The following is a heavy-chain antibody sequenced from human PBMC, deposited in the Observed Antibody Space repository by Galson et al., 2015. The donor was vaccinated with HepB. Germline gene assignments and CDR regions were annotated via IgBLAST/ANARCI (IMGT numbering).Heavy chain of an antibody. D-gene: IGHD1-20*01. J-gene: IGHJ4*02. Sequence: SLRLSCAVSGFTFSIYAMNWVRQAPGKGLEWVARISFDGKADVYADSVKGRFTISRDNSRDTLYLQMNSLTVEDTAVYYCAQEDWDVTGRSAVFWGQGTLVTVSS. V-gene: IGHV3-30*18. CDR3: AQEDWDVTGRSAVF. CDR1: GFTFSIYA. CDR2: ISFDGKAD.